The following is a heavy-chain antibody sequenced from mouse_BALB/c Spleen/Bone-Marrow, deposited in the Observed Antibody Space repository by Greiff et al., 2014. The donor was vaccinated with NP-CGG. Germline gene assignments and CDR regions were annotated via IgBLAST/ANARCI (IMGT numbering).Heavy chain of an antibody. CDR2: IYTSDSYT. CDR3: TTGTRFAY. V-gene: IGHV1-69*02. CDR1: GYTFTSYW. J-gene: IGHJ3*01. Sequence: VQLQESGAELVRPGASVKLSCKASGYTFTSYWINWVKQRPGQGLEWIGNIYTSDSYTNYNQKFKDKATLTVDKSSSTAYMQLSSPTSEDSAVYYCTTGTRFAYWGQGTLVTVSA. D-gene: IGHD4-1*01.